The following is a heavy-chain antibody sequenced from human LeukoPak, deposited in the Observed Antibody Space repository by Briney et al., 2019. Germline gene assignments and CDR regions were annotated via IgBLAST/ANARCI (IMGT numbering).Heavy chain of an antibody. D-gene: IGHD2-15*01. Sequence: GGSLRLSCVISGFTFDNYAMGWVRQAPGKGLEWVSSVDGSGRNTYFAGSVKGRFTISRDNSKNTLYLQMNSLRAEDTALYHCAREDCSRGRCYRALDVWGQGTTVTVSS. CDR1: GFTFDNYA. J-gene: IGHJ6*02. CDR3: AREDCSRGRCYRALDV. V-gene: IGHV3-23*01. CDR2: VDGSGRNT.